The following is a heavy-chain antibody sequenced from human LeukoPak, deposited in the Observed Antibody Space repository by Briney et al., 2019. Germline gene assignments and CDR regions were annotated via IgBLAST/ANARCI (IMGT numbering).Heavy chain of an antibody. Sequence: GGSLRLSCAASGFTFSSYAMHWVRQAPGKGLEWVAFIHYDGSNNYYADSVKGRFTISRDNSKNTLYLQVNGLRTEDTAVYYCAKDRLLNCRGDCYIFDYWGQGTVVTVSS. V-gene: IGHV3-30*02. D-gene: IGHD2-21*02. CDR3: AKDRLLNCRGDCYIFDY. J-gene: IGHJ4*02. CDR2: IHYDGSNN. CDR1: GFTFSSYA.